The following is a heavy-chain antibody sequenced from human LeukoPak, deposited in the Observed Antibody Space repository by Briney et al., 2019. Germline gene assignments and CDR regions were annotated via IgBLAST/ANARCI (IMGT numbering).Heavy chain of an antibody. J-gene: IGHJ4*02. CDR3: ARPYKQQLDFDH. CDR2: INAGNGDT. CDR1: GYTFTRYT. Sequence: ASVKVSCKASGYTFTRYTMHWVRQAPGQSLEWMGWINAGNGDTEYSQKFQGRITITRDTSADTVYMELSSLRSEDTAVYLCARPYKQQLDFDHWGQGTLVTVSS. V-gene: IGHV1-3*01. D-gene: IGHD1-1*01.